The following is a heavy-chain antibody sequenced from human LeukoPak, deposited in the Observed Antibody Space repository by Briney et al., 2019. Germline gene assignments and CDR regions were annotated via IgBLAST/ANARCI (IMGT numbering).Heavy chain of an antibody. CDR1: GGSISSYY. V-gene: IGHV4-39*01. J-gene: IGHJ6*03. CDR2: IYYSGST. Sequence: SETLSLTCTVSGGSISSYYWGWLRQPPGKGLEWIGSIYYSGSTYYNPSLKSRVTISVDTSKNQFSLKLSSVTAADTAVYYCARVADRIYYYYYMDVWGKGTTVTVSS. CDR3: ARVADRIYYYYYMDV. D-gene: IGHD6-6*01.